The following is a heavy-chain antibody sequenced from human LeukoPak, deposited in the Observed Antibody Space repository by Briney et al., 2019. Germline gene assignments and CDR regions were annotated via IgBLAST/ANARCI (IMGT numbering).Heavy chain of an antibody. Sequence: SETLSLTCTVSGGSISSYYWSWLRQPPGKGLEWIGYIYYSGSTNYNPSLKSRVTISVDTTKNQFSRKLSSVTAADTAVYYCARDVFPYSSSLSYDPWGQGTVVTVSS. CDR3: ARDVFPYSSSLSYDP. CDR1: GGSISSYY. V-gene: IGHV4-59*01. CDR2: IYYSGST. D-gene: IGHD6-6*01. J-gene: IGHJ5*02.